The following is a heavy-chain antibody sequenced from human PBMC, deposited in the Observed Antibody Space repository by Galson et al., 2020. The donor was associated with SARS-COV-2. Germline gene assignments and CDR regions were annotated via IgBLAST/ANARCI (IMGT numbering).Heavy chain of an antibody. CDR1: GYSISSGYY. D-gene: IGHD4-4*01. CDR3: ASLLGGMTTITDY. Sequence: SETLSLTCTVSGYSISSGYYWGWIRQPPGKGLEWIASVYHTGSTNYSPSLKSRVTISLDTSKNQFSLKLTSVTAADTAVYYGASLLGGMTTITDYWGQGTLVTVSS. V-gene: IGHV4-38-2*02. J-gene: IGHJ4*02. CDR2: VYHTGST.